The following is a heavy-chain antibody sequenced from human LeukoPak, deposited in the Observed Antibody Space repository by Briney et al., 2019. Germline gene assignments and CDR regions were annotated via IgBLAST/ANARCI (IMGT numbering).Heavy chain of an antibody. J-gene: IGHJ4*02. D-gene: IGHD4-11*01. V-gene: IGHV3-7*01. CDR1: EFSFNSYW. Sequence: SGGSLRLSCVASEFSFNSYWMTWVRQAPGKGLEWVANIKQDGSVKNYVDSVKGRFTISRDNAENSLYLQMNSLRVEDTAVYYCARGPSTTLTTKWGQGTLVTVSS. CDR2: IKQDGSVK. CDR3: ARGPSTTLTTK.